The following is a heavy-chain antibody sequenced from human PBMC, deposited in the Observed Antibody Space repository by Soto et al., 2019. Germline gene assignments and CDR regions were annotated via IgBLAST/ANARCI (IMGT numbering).Heavy chain of an antibody. V-gene: IGHV4-59*08. Sequence: QVQLQEPGPGLVKPSETLSLTCTVSGGSISSYFWSWIRQPPGKGLEWIGEIYKSGSTDYKPSLKSRFTIPADTSKNQFSLRLSSVTAADTAVYYCARRSSSLYAFDIWGQGTMVTVSS. CDR1: GGSISSYF. J-gene: IGHJ3*02. CDR2: IYKSGST. CDR3: ARRSSSLYAFDI. D-gene: IGHD6-13*01.